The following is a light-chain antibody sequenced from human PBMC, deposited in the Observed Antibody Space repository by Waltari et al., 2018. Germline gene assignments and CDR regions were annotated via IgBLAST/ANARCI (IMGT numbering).Light chain of an antibody. CDR1: QSLLNSNGYTY. CDR3: MQALQTPYT. Sequence: DIVMTQSPLSLPVTPGEPASISFRSSQSLLNSNGYTYLDWYLQKPGQSPQLLFYLVSDRASGVPDRFSGSGSGTDFTLKISRVEAEDVGVYYCMQALQTPYTFGQGTKLEIK. J-gene: IGKJ2*01. V-gene: IGKV2-28*01. CDR2: LVS.